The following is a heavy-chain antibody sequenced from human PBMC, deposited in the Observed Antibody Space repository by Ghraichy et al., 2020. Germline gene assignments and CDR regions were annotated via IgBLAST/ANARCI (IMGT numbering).Heavy chain of an antibody. Sequence: ASVKVSCKASGYSFTSYYLHWVRQAPGQGLEWMGLINPSGGSTSYAQKFQGRVNMTRDTSTSTVYMELSSLRSEDTTVYYCARAFFGIVKGWFDPWGQGTLVTVSS. CDR3: ARAFFGIVKGWFDP. V-gene: IGHV1-46*01. CDR2: INPSGGST. D-gene: IGHD1-26*01. J-gene: IGHJ5*02. CDR1: GYSFTSYY.